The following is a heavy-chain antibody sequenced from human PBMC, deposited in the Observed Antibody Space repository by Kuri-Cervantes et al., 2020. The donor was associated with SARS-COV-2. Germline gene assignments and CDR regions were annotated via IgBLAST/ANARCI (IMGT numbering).Heavy chain of an antibody. D-gene: IGHD3-10*01. Sequence: ASVKVSCKVSGYTLTELSMHWVRQAPGKGLEWMGGFDPGDGETIYAQKFQGRVTMTEDTSTDTAHMELSSPRSEDTAVYYCATGVPTRLFGEELKNDAFDIWGQGTTVTVSS. CDR2: FDPGDGET. V-gene: IGHV1-24*01. CDR1: GYTLTELS. CDR3: ATGVPTRLFGEELKNDAFDI. J-gene: IGHJ3*02.